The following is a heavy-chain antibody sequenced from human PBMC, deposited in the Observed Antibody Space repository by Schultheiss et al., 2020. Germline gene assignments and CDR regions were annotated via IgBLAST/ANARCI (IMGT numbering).Heavy chain of an antibody. CDR3: AREYVVVAATRREYYFDY. CDR1: GFTFSSYS. Sequence: GGSLRLSCAASGFTFSSYSMNWVRQAPGKGLEWVSYSSSSSSTIYYADSVKGRFTISRDNAKNSLYLQMNSLRDEDTAVYYCAREYVVVAATRREYYFDYWGQGTLVTVSS. V-gene: IGHV3-48*02. D-gene: IGHD2-15*01. J-gene: IGHJ4*02. CDR2: SSSSSSTI.